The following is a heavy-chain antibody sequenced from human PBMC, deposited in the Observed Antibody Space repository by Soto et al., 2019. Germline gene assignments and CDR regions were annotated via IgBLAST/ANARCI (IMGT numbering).Heavy chain of an antibody. J-gene: IGHJ4*02. V-gene: IGHV3-30*03. CDR2: TSIDGGNN. Sequence: GGSLRLSCAASGFTFQNYSMHWVRQAPGKGLEWVAVTSIDGGNNFYADSVKGRFTISRDNSKNTLYLQMNSLRAGDTAIYYCARVESSGAAQYFIDYWGQGTLVTVSS. D-gene: IGHD3-10*01. CDR1: GFTFQNYS. CDR3: ARVESSGAAQYFIDY.